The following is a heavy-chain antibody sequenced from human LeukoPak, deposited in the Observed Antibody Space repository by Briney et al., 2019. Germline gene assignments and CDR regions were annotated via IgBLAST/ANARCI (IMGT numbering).Heavy chain of an antibody. J-gene: IGHJ4*02. CDR2: INHSGST. V-gene: IGHV4-34*01. CDR1: GGSFRGYY. D-gene: IGHD2-2*01. CDR3: ASTERCSTTCPLDY. Sequence: SETLSLTCAVYGGSFRGYYWSWICQPPGKGLEWIGEINHSGSTNYNPSLKSRVTISLDTSMKKFSLKLNSVTAADTAVYYCASTERCSTTCPLDYWGQGTLVTVSS.